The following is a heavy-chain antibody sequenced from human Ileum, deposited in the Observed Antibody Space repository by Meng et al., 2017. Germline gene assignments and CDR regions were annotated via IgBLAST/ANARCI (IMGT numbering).Heavy chain of an antibody. D-gene: IGHD2-8*01. V-gene: IGHV4-30-4*01. Sequence: QVQLQESGPRLVKPSQTLSLTCTVSGGSISSGDYYWSWGRQSPGKGPEWFGSIFSNGNTYSNPSLRGRLMISMDPSKNQFSLKLSSVTAADPAFYYCARAPKYCTNAVCSRPLDSWGQGTLVTVSS. CDR2: IFSNGNT. CDR1: GGSISSGDYY. CDR3: ARAPKYCTNAVCSRPLDS. J-gene: IGHJ4*02.